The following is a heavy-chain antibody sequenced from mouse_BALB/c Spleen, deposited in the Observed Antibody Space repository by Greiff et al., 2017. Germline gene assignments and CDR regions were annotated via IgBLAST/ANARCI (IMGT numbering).Heavy chain of an antibody. CDR1: GYTFTDYN. J-gene: IGHJ4*01. CDR3: ARDGGLRRPFYAMDY. D-gene: IGHD2-4*01. V-gene: IGHV1-18*01. CDR2: INPNNGGT. Sequence: VQLKQSGPELVKPGASVKIPCKASGYTFTDYNMDWVKQSHGKSLEWIGDINPNNGGTIYNQKFKGKATLTVDKSSSTAYMELRSLTSEDTAVYYCARDGGLRRPFYAMDYWGQGTSVTVSS.